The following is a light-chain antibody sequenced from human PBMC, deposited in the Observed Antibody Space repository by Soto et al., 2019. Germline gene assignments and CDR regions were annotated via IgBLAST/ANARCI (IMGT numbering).Light chain of an antibody. Sequence: QSALTQPASVSGSPGQSITISCTGTSSDVGGYNYVSWYQQHPGKAPKLMIYDVSNRPSGVSNRFSGSKSGNTASLTISGLQAEDEADYYCSSYTSSTTLKVFGGGTPLTV. CDR1: SSDVGGYNY. V-gene: IGLV2-14*03. J-gene: IGLJ2*01. CDR3: SSYTSSTTLKV. CDR2: DVS.